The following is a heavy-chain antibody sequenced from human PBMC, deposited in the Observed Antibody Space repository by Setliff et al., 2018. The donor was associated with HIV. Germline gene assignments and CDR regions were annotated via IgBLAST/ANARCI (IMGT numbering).Heavy chain of an antibody. CDR3: ARLTTTYYYDSSAYYHPV. CDR2: IFYSGSA. D-gene: IGHD3-22*01. V-gene: IGHV4-39*07. J-gene: IGHJ4*02. Sequence: SETLSLTCTVSGGSISSSSYYWGWIRQPPGKGREWIGSIFYSGSANYNPSLKSRVTISVDTSKNQFSLKLSSVTAADTAVFYCARLTTTYYYDSSAYYHPVWGQGTLVTVSS. CDR1: GGSISSSSYY.